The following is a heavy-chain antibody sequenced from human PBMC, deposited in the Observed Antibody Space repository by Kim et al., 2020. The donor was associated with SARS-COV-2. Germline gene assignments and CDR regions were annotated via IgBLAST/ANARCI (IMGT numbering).Heavy chain of an antibody. D-gene: IGHD2-15*01. CDR3: ARDYCSGGGCYFFLQY. J-gene: IGHJ1*01. V-gene: IGHV3-30*01. Sequence: SVTGRFTISRENSKKTLYLQMNSLRAEDTAVFYCARDYCSGGGCYFFLQYWGQGTLVTVSS.